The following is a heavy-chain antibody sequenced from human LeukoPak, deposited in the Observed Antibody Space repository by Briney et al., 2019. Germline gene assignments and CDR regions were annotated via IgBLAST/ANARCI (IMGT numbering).Heavy chain of an antibody. CDR2: INEDGTNT. D-gene: IGHD3-3*01. J-gene: IGHJ4*02. CDR1: GLTYDDYA. Sequence: GGSLRLPCAASGLTYDDYAMHWVRHAPGRAPEWLSHINEDGTNTQYAESVKWRFTLSRDNGKKSLFLQMDRLRTEDTALYYCVRGNTTFYDVWTGYYWFGGYFDFWGQGTQVTVS. CDR3: VRGNTTFYDVWTGYYWFGGYFDF. V-gene: IGHV3-43*02.